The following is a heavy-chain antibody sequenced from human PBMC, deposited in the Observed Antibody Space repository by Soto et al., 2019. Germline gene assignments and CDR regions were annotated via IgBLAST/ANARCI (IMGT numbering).Heavy chain of an antibody. CDR1: GGTFSTYP. CDR2: IIPLFGTT. D-gene: IGHD6-13*01. J-gene: IGHJ5*02. Sequence: QVQLVQSGAEVRMPGSSVKVSCKAAGGTFSTYPINCVRQAPGQGLEWMGGIIPLFGTTNYAQKFKGRVTITADESTSTAYMEPSSLRAEDAAVYYCARGATHGSSWYFWFDPWGQGTLVTVSS. V-gene: IGHV1-69*01. CDR3: ARGATHGSSWYFWFDP.